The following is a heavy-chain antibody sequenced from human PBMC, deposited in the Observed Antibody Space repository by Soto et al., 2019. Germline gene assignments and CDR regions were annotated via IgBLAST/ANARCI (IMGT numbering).Heavy chain of an antibody. CDR2: ISYDGSNK. CDR1: GFTFSSYA. V-gene: IGHV3-30-3*01. Sequence: VGSLRLSCTASGFTFSSYARHWVRQAPGKGLERVAVISYDGSNKYYADYVKGRFTISRDNSKNTLYLQMNSLRAEDTAVYYCARGDFGVVTYYYYYGMDVWGQGTTVTVSS. CDR3: ARGDFGVVTYYYYYGMDV. J-gene: IGHJ6*02. D-gene: IGHD3-3*01.